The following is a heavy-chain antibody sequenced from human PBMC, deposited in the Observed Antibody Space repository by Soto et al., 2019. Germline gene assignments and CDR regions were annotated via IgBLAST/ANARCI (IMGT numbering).Heavy chain of an antibody. CDR1: GYIFSNYG. D-gene: IGHD2-15*01. CDR3: ARSRILSAYDASDI. Sequence: ASVKVSCKASGYIFSNYGITWVRQAPGQRLEWMGWINAGNGNTKYSQKLQGRVTITSDTSADTSASTAYMELSSLTSEDTAVYYCARSRILSAYDASDIWGQGTMVTVSS. J-gene: IGHJ3*02. V-gene: IGHV1-3*01. CDR2: INAGNGNT.